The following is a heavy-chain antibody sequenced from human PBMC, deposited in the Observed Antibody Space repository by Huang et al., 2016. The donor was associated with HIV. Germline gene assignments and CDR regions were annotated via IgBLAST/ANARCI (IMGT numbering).Heavy chain of an antibody. CDR3: ARSASDSGGNDWFDP. J-gene: IGHJ5*02. CDR1: GGSVFGHY. Sequence: QVQLQQWGAGLLKPSETLSLTCAVNGGSVFGHYWSWERQPPGKGLEWIAEINHSGTTNANPSLKSRVSISVDISHNQVSLKLSSVTAADTAIYYCARSASDSGGNDWFDPWGQGNPVTVSS. V-gene: IGHV4-34*01. D-gene: IGHD2-15*01. CDR2: INHSGTT.